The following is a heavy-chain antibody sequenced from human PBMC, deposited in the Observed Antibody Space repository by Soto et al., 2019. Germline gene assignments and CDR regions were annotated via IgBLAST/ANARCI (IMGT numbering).Heavy chain of an antibody. J-gene: IGHJ6*02. CDR2: IIPIFGTA. Sequence: ASVKVSCKASGCTFSGYAISWVRQAPGQGLEWMGGIIPIFGTANYAQKFQGRVTITADKSTSTAYMELSSLRSEDTAVYYCASRIIQLWLEGYYYGMGVWGQGTTVTVSS. CDR3: ASRIIQLWLEGYYYGMGV. D-gene: IGHD5-18*01. V-gene: IGHV1-69*06. CDR1: GCTFSGYA.